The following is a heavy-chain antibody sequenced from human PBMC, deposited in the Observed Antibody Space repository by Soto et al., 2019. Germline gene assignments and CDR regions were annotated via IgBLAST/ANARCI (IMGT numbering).Heavy chain of an antibody. D-gene: IGHD2-15*01. Sequence: QVQLQESGPGLVKPSQTLSLTCTVSGGSISSGGYYWSWIRQHPGKGLEWIGYIYYSGSTYYNPSLKIRVTISVDTSKNQFSLKLSSVTAADTAVYYCARNDLVVAAPYFDYWGQGTLVTVSS. V-gene: IGHV4-31*03. J-gene: IGHJ4*02. CDR3: ARNDLVVAAPYFDY. CDR1: GGSISSGGYY. CDR2: IYYSGST.